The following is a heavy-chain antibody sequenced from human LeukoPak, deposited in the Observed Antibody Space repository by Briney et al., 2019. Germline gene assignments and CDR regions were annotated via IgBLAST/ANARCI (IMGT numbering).Heavy chain of an antibody. CDR2: IYHSGST. CDR1: GYSISSGYY. V-gene: IGHV4-38-2*01. Sequence: PSETLSLTCAVSGYSISSGYYWGWIRQPPGKGLEWIGSIYHSGSTYYNPPLKSRVTLSVDTSKNQFSLKLNSVTAADTAVYYCARQRGRNWFDPWGQGTLVTVSS. J-gene: IGHJ5*02. CDR3: ARQRGRNWFDP. D-gene: IGHD3-16*01.